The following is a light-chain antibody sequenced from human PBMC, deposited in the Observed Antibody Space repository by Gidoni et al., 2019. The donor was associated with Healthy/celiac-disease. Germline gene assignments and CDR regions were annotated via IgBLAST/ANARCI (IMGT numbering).Light chain of an antibody. CDR1: QSVSSN. V-gene: IGKV3-15*01. CDR2: GAS. J-gene: IGKJ1*01. Sequence: IVMTQSPATLSVSPGERATLSCRASQSVSSNLAWYQQKPGQAPRLLLYGASTRATGIPARFSGSGSGTEFTLTISSLQSEDFAVYYCQQYNNWPPGTFGQGTKVEIK. CDR3: QQYNNWPPGT.